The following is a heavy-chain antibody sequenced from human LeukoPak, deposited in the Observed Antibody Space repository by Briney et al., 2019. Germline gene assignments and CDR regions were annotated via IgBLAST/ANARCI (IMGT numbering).Heavy chain of an antibody. Sequence: GGSLRLSCATAGFSLSAFWMNWVRQAPGKGLEWVANINQDGSERWYADSVKGRFTISRDNARNSLYLQMNSLRDEDTAVYYCARGWGTPDYWGQGTLVTVSS. CDR2: INQDGSER. V-gene: IGHV3-7*02. D-gene: IGHD3-16*01. CDR3: ARGWGTPDY. CDR1: GFSLSAFW. J-gene: IGHJ4*02.